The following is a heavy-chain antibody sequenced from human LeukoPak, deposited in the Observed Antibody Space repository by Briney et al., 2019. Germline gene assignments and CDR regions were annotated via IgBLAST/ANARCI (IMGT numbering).Heavy chain of an antibody. D-gene: IGHD6-19*01. CDR3: ARDSSSGSGYMDV. V-gene: IGHV4-4*07. CDR1: GCSISSYY. Sequence: SETLSLTCNVSGCSISSYYWSWIRQPAGKGLEWIGRIYTSGSTNYNPSLKSRVTMSVDTSKNQFSLKLSSVTAADTAVYYCARDSSSGSGYMDVWGKGTTVTVSS. J-gene: IGHJ6*03. CDR2: IYTSGST.